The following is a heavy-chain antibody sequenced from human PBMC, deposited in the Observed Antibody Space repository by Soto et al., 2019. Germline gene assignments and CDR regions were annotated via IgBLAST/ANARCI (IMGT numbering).Heavy chain of an antibody. CDR3: ARGRADSAGSSFGRRMDV. CDR2: ISVTGAM. D-gene: IGHD3-10*01. V-gene: IGHV4-61*01. Sequence: QVQLQESGPGLVKPSETLSLLCFVSGEAVGSGQSYWNWVRQAPGKGLEWIGHISVTGAMKNSAPLKSRVTMFVDPSNNQISLTLTSVTAADSATYFCARGRADSAGSSFGRRMDVWGQGTTVTVAS. CDR1: GEAVGSGQSY. J-gene: IGHJ6*02.